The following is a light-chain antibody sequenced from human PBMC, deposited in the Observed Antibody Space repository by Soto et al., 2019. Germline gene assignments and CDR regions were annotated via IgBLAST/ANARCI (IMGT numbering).Light chain of an antibody. CDR3: SSYTRSSTRV. J-gene: IGLJ1*01. CDR1: SSDVGGYNY. CDR2: EVS. Sequence: QSALAQPASVSGSPGQSITISCTGTSSDVGGYNYVSWYQQHPGKAPKLMIYEVSNRPSGVSNRFSGSKSGNTASLTISRPQAEDEADYYCSSYTRSSTRVFGTGTKVTVL. V-gene: IGLV2-14*01.